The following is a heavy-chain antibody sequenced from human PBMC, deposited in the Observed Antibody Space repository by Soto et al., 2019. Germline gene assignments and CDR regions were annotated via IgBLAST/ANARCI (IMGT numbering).Heavy chain of an antibody. CDR1: GGTFSSYA. CDR3: ASPYYYDSSGYYYV. D-gene: IGHD3-22*01. V-gene: IGHV1-69*01. Sequence: QVQLVQCGAEVKKPGSSVKVSCKASGGTFSSYAISWVRQAPGQGLEWMGGIIPIFGTANYAQKFQGRVTITADASTSTAYMELISLRSEDTAVYYCASPYYYDSSGYYYVWGQGTLVTVSS. CDR2: IIPIFGTA. J-gene: IGHJ4*02.